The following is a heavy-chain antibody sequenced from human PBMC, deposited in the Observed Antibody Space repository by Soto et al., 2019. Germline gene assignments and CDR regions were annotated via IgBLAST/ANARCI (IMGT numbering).Heavy chain of an antibody. CDR2: IIPIFGTA. CDR3: ASDRDGYNLKDDAFDI. V-gene: IGHV1-69*12. J-gene: IGHJ3*02. D-gene: IGHD1-1*01. CDR1: GGTFSSYA. Sequence: QVQLVQSGAEVKKPGSSVKVSCKASGGTFSSYAISWVRQAPGQGLEWMGGIIPIFGTANYAQKFQGRVTITADESTSTAYMELSSLRSEDTAVYYCASDRDGYNLKDDAFDIWGQGTMVTVSS.